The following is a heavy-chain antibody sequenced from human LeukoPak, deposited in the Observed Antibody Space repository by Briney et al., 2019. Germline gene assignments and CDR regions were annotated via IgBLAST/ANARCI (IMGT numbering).Heavy chain of an antibody. CDR2: IYPGDSDT. J-gene: IGHJ6*03. CDR1: GYSFTSYW. D-gene: IGHD2-2*02. V-gene: IGHV5-51*01. Sequence: GESLKISCKGSGYSFTSYWIGWVRQMPGKGLEWMGIIYPGDSDTRYSPSFQGQVTISADKSISTAYPQWSSLKASDTAMYYCARFNIVVVPAAIPQNYYYYYYMDVWGKGTTVTVSS. CDR3: ARFNIVVVPAAIPQNYYYYYYMDV.